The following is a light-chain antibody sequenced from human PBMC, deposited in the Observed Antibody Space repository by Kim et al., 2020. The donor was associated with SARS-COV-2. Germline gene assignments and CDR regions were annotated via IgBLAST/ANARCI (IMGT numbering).Light chain of an antibody. V-gene: IGKV1-33*01. CDR3: QQHDTVPLT. J-gene: IGKJ4*01. CDR1: QDINYY. Sequence: ASVGDRVTISCQASQDINYYLIWYQQKQGKAPEVLIYEASNLEKGVPSRFSGSRSETNFTLTISGLQPEDAATYYCQQHDTVPLTFGGGTKVDIK. CDR2: EAS.